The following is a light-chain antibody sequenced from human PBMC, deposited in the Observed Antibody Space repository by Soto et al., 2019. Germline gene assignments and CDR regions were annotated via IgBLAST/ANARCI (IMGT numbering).Light chain of an antibody. CDR3: ATWDDDLTGPV. J-gene: IGLJ3*02. Sequence: SYELTQPPSVSVSPGQTASITCSGDKLGDKYACWYQQKPGQSPVLVIYNYNLRPSGVVDRFSGSRSGTSASLAISGLRSEDEADYYCATWDDDLTGPVFGGGTKLTVL. CDR1: KLGDKY. CDR2: NYN. V-gene: IGLV3-1*01.